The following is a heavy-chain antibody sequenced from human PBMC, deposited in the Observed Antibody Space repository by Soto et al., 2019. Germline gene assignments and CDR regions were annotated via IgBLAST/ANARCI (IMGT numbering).Heavy chain of an antibody. J-gene: IGHJ6*02. Sequence: ASVKVSCKASGYTFTGYYMHWVLQAPVQVLEWMVWINPNSGGTNYAQKFQGRVTMTRDTSISTAYMELSRLRSDDTAVYYCARGEITYYDFWSGYLAENYYYYGMDVWGQGTTVTVSS. CDR3: ARGEITYYDFWSGYLAENYYYYGMDV. CDR1: GYTFTGYY. V-gene: IGHV1-2*02. CDR2: INPNSGGT. D-gene: IGHD3-3*01.